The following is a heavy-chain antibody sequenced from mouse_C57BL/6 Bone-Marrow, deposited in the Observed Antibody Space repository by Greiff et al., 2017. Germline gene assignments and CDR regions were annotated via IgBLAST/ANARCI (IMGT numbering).Heavy chain of an antibody. Sequence: EVQLQQSGPELVKPGASVKMSCKASGYTFTDYNMHWVKQSHGKSLEWIGYINPNNGGTSYNQKFKGKATLTVNKTSSTAYMELRSLTSEDSAVYYCARYPRHYYGPDYWGQGTTLTVSS. CDR2: INPNNGGT. J-gene: IGHJ2*01. D-gene: IGHD1-1*01. V-gene: IGHV1-22*01. CDR3: ARYPRHYYGPDY. CDR1: GYTFTDYN.